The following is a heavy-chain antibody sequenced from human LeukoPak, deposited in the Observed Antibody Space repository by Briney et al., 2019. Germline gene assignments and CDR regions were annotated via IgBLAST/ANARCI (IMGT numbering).Heavy chain of an antibody. V-gene: IGHV1-18*01. CDR3: ARDPDIWFGELFYFDY. J-gene: IGHJ4*02. CDR2: ISAYNGNT. D-gene: IGHD3-10*01. Sequence: ASVKVSCKASGYTFTSYGISWVRQAPGQGLEWMGWISAYNGNTNYAQKLQGRVTMTTDTSTSTAYMELRSLRSDDTAVYYCARDPDIWFGELFYFDYWGQGTLVTVSS. CDR1: GYTFTSYG.